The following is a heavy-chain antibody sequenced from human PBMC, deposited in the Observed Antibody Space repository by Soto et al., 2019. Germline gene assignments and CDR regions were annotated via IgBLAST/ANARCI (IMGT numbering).Heavy chain of an antibody. D-gene: IGHD3-22*01. Sequence: QLQLQESGPGLVKPSETLSLTCTVSGGSISSSSYYWGWIRQPPGKGLEWIGSIYYSGSTYYNPSLKSRVTISVDTSKNQFSLKLSYVTAADTAVYYCARRLMNYYDSSGYFDYWGQGTLVTVSS. J-gene: IGHJ4*02. CDR1: GGSISSSSYY. CDR2: IYYSGST. CDR3: ARRLMNYYDSSGYFDY. V-gene: IGHV4-39*01.